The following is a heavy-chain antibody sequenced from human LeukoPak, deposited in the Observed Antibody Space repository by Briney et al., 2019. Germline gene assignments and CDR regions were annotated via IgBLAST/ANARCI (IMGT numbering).Heavy chain of an antibody. V-gene: IGHV1-69*01. CDR1: GGTFSSYA. J-gene: IGHJ4*02. Sequence: SVKVSCKASGGTFSSYAISWVRQAPGQGLEWMGGIIPIFGTANYAQKFQGRVTITADESTSTAYMELSSLRSEDTAVYYCARDQGDGCSSTSRYIGGPFDYWGQGTLVTVSS. CDR3: ARDQGDGCSSTSRYIGGPFDY. D-gene: IGHD2-2*01. CDR2: IIPIFGTA.